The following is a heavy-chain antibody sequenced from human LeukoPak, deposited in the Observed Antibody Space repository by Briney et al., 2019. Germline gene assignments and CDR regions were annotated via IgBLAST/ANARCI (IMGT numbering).Heavy chain of an antibody. CDR3: ARERRSGSYYYFDY. J-gene: IGHJ4*02. D-gene: IGHD3-10*01. CDR2: IYYSGST. V-gene: IGHV4-59*01. CDR1: GGSISNYY. Sequence: MSSETLSLTCTVSGGSISNYYWSWIRQPPGKGLEWIGYIYYSGSTNYNPSLKSRVTISVDTSKNQFSLKLSSVTAADTAVYYCARERRSGSYYYFDYWGQGTLVTVSS.